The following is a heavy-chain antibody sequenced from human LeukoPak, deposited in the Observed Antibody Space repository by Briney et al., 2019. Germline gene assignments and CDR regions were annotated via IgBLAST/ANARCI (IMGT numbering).Heavy chain of an antibody. D-gene: IGHD1-14*01. CDR3: ARGRSRATITWYIDL. Sequence: GGSLRLSCAASGFTFSSHDMHWVRQVTGRGLEWVSAIGPAGDTYYPTSVKGRFTVSRENAKNSLYLQMNSLRAGDTAVYYCARGRSRATITWYIDLWGRGTLVTVSP. V-gene: IGHV3-13*01. J-gene: IGHJ2*01. CDR1: GFTFSSHD. CDR2: IGPAGDT.